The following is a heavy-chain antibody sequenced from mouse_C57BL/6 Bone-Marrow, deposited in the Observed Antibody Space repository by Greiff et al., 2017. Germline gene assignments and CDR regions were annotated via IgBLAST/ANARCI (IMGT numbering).Heavy chain of an antibody. Sequence: VQLQESGAELVKPGASVKLSCKASGYTFTSYWMHWVKQRPGQGLEWIGMIHPISGSTNYNEKFKSKATLTVDKSSSTAYMQLSSLTSEDSAVYYCAYYGSSYQVPYWYFDVWGTGTTVTVSS. CDR2: IHPISGST. V-gene: IGHV1-64*01. CDR1: GYTFTSYW. CDR3: AYYGSSYQVPYWYFDV. D-gene: IGHD1-1*01. J-gene: IGHJ1*03.